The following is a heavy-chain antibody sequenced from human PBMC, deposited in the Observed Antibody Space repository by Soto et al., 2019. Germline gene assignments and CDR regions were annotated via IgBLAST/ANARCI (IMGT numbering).Heavy chain of an antibody. D-gene: IGHD6-13*01. CDR3: ARDGDSSSWYTTDAFDI. CDR1: GFTFSSYS. V-gene: IGHV3-21*01. Sequence: GGSLRLSCAASGFTFSSYSMNWVRQAPGKGLEWVSSISSSSSYIYYADSVKGRFTISRDNAKNSLYLQMNSLRAEDTAVYYCARDGDSSSWYTTDAFDIWGQGTMVTVSS. CDR2: ISSSSSYI. J-gene: IGHJ3*02.